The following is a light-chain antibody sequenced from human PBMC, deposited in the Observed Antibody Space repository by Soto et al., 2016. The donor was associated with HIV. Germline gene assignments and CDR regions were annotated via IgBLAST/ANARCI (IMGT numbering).Light chain of an antibody. CDR2: DAS. CDR3: QQSSRTPRT. Sequence: DIQMTQSPSTLSASVGDRVTITCRASQSISTYLNWYQQKPGRAPKLLIYDASSLQSGVPSRFSGRGSGTDFTLTISSLQHEDLATYYCQQSSRTPRTFGQGTKVEI. CDR1: QSISTY. V-gene: IGKV1-39*01. J-gene: IGKJ1*01.